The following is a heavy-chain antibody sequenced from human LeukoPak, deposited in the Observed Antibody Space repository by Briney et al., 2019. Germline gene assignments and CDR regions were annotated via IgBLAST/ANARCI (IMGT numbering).Heavy chain of an antibody. CDR2: ISGSGGST. J-gene: IGHJ4*02. CDR1: GFTFSSYA. V-gene: IGHV3-23*01. CDR3: AKDPRGDGYNLDYFDY. D-gene: IGHD5-24*01. Sequence: TGGSLRLSCAASGFTFSSYAMSWVRQAPGKGLEWVSAISGSGGSTYYADSVKGRFTISRDNSKNTLYLQMNSLRAEDTAVYYCAKDPRGDGYNLDYFDYWDQGTLVTVSS.